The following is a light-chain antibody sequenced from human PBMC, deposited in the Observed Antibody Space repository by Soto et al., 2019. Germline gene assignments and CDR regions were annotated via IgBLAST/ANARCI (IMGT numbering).Light chain of an antibody. CDR1: QSVSSSY. CDR3: QQYGSSPWT. CDR2: GAS. V-gene: IGKV3-20*01. J-gene: IGKJ1*01. Sequence: EIVLTLSPGTLSLSPGERATLSCRASQSVSSSYLAWYQQKPGQAPRLLIYGASSRATGIPDRFSGSGSGTDFTLTISRLEPEDFAVYYCQQYGSSPWTVGQGTKVDIK.